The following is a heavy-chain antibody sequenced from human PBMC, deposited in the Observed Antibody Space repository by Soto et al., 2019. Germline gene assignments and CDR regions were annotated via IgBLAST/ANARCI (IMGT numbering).Heavy chain of an antibody. D-gene: IGHD5-18*01. V-gene: IGHV1-69*01. Sequence: QVQLVQSGAEVKKPGSSVKVSCKASGGTFSSYAISWVRQAPGQGLEWMGGIIPIFGTANYAQKFQGRVTITADESTSTAYMELSSLRSEDTAVYYCARGGKEIPLWLHDYYYGMDVWGQGTTVTVSS. J-gene: IGHJ6*02. CDR1: GGTFSSYA. CDR3: ARGGKEIPLWLHDYYYGMDV. CDR2: IIPIFGTA.